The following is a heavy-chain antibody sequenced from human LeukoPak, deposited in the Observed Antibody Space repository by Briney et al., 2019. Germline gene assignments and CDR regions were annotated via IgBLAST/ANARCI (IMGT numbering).Heavy chain of an antibody. Sequence: GGSLRLSCAASGFTFSSYWMSWVRQAPGKGLEWVANIKQDGSEKYYVDSVKGRFTISRDNAKNSLYLQMNSLRAEDTAVYYCARDLRFGELFVVGYWGQGTLVTVSS. V-gene: IGHV3-7*01. CDR1: GFTFSSYW. J-gene: IGHJ4*02. D-gene: IGHD3-10*01. CDR2: IKQDGSEK. CDR3: ARDLRFGELFVVGY.